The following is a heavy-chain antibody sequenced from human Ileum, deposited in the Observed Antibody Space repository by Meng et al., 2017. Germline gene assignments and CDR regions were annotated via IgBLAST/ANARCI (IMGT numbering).Heavy chain of an antibody. D-gene: IGHD3-16*01. J-gene: IGHJ5*02. V-gene: IGHV4-61*02. CDR3: ARGWGLGLGWFDP. CDR1: GGSISSGSYY. CDR2: IYTSGST. Sequence: LRLSCTVSGGSISSGSYYWSWIRQPAGKGLEWIGRIYTSGSTHYNPSPKSRVTISVDTSKNQFALRRSSVTAADTAVYYCARGWGLGLGWFDPWGQGTLVTVSS.